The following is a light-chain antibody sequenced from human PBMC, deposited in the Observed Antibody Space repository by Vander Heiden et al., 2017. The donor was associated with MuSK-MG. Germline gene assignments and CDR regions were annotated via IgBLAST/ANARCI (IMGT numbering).Light chain of an antibody. Sequence: SSELTQDPAVSVALGQTVRITCQGDRLRSYYASWYKRKPEQDPVLVIYGKNNRPSGIPDRFSGSSSGNTASFTITGAQAEEEADYYCNSRDSSGNHLVFGGGTKLTVL. V-gene: IGLV3-19*01. J-gene: IGLJ2*01. CDR3: NSRDSSGNHLV. CDR1: RLRSYY. CDR2: GKN.